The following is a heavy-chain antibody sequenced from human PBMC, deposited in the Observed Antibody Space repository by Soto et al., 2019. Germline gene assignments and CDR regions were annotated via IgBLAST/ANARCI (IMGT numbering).Heavy chain of an antibody. CDR3: ARRHSSSWYGLDY. D-gene: IGHD6-13*01. Sequence: QVQLQESGPGLVKPSETLSLTCDVSGYSISSGYYWSWIRQPPGKGLEWIGSIYHSGSTQYNPSLKSRVTISVDTSKNQFSLKLSSVTAADTAVYYCARRHSSSWYGLDYWGQGTLVTVSS. CDR1: GYSISSGYY. CDR2: IYHSGST. V-gene: IGHV4-38-2*01. J-gene: IGHJ4*02.